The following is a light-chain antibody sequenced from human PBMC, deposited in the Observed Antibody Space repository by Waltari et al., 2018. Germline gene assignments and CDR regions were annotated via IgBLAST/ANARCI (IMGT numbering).Light chain of an antibody. Sequence: QSALTQPASVSGSPGQSITISCTGTSSDVGDYNFVSWYQQHPGKAPKLMIYEVSNQSSGVSNRFSGSKSGNKASLTISGLQTEDEADYCCSSYTSSDTVIFGGGTKLAAL. CDR3: SSYTSSDTVI. J-gene: IGLJ2*01. CDR1: SSDVGDYNF. V-gene: IGLV2-14*01. CDR2: EVS.